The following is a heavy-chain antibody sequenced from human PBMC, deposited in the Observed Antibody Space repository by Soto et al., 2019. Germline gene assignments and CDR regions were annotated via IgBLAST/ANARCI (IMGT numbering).Heavy chain of an antibody. CDR3: ARRRPGTTYGGMDV. Sequence: EVQLVESGGDLVQPGGSLRLSCAASGFAVSSNYMTWVRQAPGKGLEWVSVIHSGGDTHYADSVRGRFTISRDNSKNTLYLQMNSLRAEDTAVYYCARRRPGTTYGGMDVWGQGTTVTVSS. J-gene: IGHJ6*02. D-gene: IGHD1-7*01. CDR1: GFAVSSNY. V-gene: IGHV3-66*04. CDR2: IHSGGDT.